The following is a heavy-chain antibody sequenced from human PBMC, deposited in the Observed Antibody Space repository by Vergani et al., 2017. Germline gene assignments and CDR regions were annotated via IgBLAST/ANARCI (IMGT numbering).Heavy chain of an antibody. CDR1: GFTFTDYG. CDR2: VRNKEDGGTP. J-gene: IGHJ4*02. CDR3: TRDRLDDSYAYFDY. V-gene: IGHV3-49*04. Sequence: EVQLVESGGGLEQPGRSLRLSCRASGFTFTDYGISWVRQAPGKGLEWVGFVRNKEDGGTPEHAASVKGRFTISRDDSESIAYLQMSSLKAEDTAVYYCTRDRLDDSYAYFDYWGQGTLVTVSP. D-gene: IGHD3-16*01.